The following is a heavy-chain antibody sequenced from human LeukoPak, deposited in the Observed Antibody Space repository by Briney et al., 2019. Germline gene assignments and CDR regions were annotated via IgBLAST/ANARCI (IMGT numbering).Heavy chain of an antibody. J-gene: IGHJ6*03. CDR3: ARVDVVVVAAKSYYYYYMDV. Sequence: GASVKVSCKASGYTFTGYYMHWVRQAPGQGLEWMGWINPNSGGTNYAQKFQGRVTMTRDTSISTAYMELSRLRSDDTAVYYCARVDVVVVAAKSYYYYYMDVWGKGTTVTVSS. D-gene: IGHD2-15*01. CDR1: GYTFTGYY. V-gene: IGHV1-2*02. CDR2: INPNSGGT.